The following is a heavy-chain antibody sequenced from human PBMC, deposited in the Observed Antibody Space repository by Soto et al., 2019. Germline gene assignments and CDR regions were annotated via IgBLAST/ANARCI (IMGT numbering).Heavy chain of an antibody. J-gene: IGHJ4*02. Sequence: SETLSLTCTVSGGSISSYYWSWIRHTPGKGLEWIGYIYYSGSTNYNPSLKSRVPISVDTSATTSYMELGSLRSEDTAVYFCARRGANSVDYWGQGTLVTVSS. CDR1: GGSISSYY. D-gene: IGHD5-12*01. CDR3: ARRGANSVDY. CDR2: IYYSGST. V-gene: IGHV4-59*01.